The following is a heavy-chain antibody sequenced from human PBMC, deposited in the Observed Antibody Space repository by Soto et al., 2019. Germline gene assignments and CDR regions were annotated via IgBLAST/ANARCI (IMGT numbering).Heavy chain of an antibody. CDR2: IYYSGST. CDR3: ARDPTPPDYYYYYGMDV. V-gene: IGHV4-39*02. Sequence: SETLSLSCTVSGGSIGSSSYYWGWIRQPPGKGLEWIGSIYYSGSTYYNPSLKSRVTISVDTSKNQFSLYLQMNSLRAEDTAVYYCARDPTPPDYYYYYGMDVWGQGTTVTVSS. CDR1: GGSIGSSSYY. J-gene: IGHJ6*02.